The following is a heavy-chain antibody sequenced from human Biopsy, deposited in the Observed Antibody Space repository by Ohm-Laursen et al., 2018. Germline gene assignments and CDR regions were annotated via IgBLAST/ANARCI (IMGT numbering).Heavy chain of an antibody. CDR3: VLASFDY. Sequence: ASVKVSCKAPGYTFTTYYIHWVRQAPGQGLEWMGIINPGGNSTAYTQNFQNRVTMTWDTSTTTVYMELSSLRSEDTAVYYCVLASFDYWGQGTLATVPS. CDR2: INPGGNST. CDR1: GYTFTTYY. V-gene: IGHV1-46*01. J-gene: IGHJ4*02.